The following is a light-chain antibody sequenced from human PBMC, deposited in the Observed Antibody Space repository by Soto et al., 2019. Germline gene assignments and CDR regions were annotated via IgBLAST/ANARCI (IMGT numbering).Light chain of an antibody. CDR2: GAS. J-gene: IGKJ3*01. V-gene: IGKV1-9*01. CDR1: QDIINY. CDR3: QQLFMYPPT. Sequence: IQLTQSPSALSASVGDRVTITCRASQDIINYLAWYQQKPGKAPKLLIYGASTLQSGVPSRFGGSGAGTDFTLNVSSLQPEDFATYYCQQLFMYPPTFGPGTKVDSK.